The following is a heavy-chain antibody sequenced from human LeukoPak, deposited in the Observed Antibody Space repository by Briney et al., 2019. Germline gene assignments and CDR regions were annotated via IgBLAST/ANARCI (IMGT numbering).Heavy chain of an antibody. CDR3: ARAGKEGYYDFWSGYNTPNWFDP. D-gene: IGHD3-3*01. CDR2: INHSGST. V-gene: IGHV4-34*01. Sequence: PSETPSLTCAVYGGSFSGYYWSWIRQPPGKGLEWIGEINHSGSTNYNPSLKSRVTISVDTSKNQFSLKLSSVTAADTAVYYCARAGKEGYYDFWSGYNTPNWFDPWGQGTLVTVSS. CDR1: GGSFSGYY. J-gene: IGHJ5*02.